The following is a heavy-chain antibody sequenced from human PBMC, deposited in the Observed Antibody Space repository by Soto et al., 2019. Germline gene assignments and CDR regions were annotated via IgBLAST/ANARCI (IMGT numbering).Heavy chain of an antibody. V-gene: IGHV4-39*01. CDR2: VYYGGAIFYSGNI. CDR3: VRYDRINMKPYSPEGFHI. J-gene: IGHJ3*02. D-gene: IGHD3-3*02. CDR1: GDSISSSNSH. Sequence: SETLSLTCTVSGDSISSSNSHWGWTRQPPGKGLEYIGSVYYGGAIFYSGNIYYNPSLKSRDTISVDTSKNQFSLRLSSVTAADTGVYYCVRYDRINMKPYSPEGFHIWGQGTMVTVSS.